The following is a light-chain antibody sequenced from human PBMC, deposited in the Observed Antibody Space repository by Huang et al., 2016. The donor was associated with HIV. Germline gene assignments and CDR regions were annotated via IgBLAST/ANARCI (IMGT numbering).Light chain of an antibody. J-gene: IGKJ2*01. Sequence: EIVMTQSPATLAVSPGQRVTLSCRASPSVWNNLAWYQQKPGLAPRLLIYRAATRANGIPARFSGSESGTEFALTISSLQSEDFAVYYCQQYKDWPRTFGQGTKVEIK. CDR3: QQYKDWPRT. CDR1: PSVWNN. CDR2: RAA. V-gene: IGKV3-15*01.